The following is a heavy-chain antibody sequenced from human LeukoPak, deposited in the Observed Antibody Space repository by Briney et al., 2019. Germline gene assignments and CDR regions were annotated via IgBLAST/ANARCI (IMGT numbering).Heavy chain of an antibody. Sequence: ASVTVSCKASGYTFTSYQLNWVRQATGQGLEWMGWMNPDNGNTGFAQNFQGRVTMTRNISIGTAYMALSSLRSGDTAVYYCARGHVLVPAATDYWGQGTLVTVSS. CDR3: ARGHVLVPAATDY. J-gene: IGHJ4*02. D-gene: IGHD2-2*01. CDR1: GYTFTSYQ. CDR2: MNPDNGNT. V-gene: IGHV1-8*01.